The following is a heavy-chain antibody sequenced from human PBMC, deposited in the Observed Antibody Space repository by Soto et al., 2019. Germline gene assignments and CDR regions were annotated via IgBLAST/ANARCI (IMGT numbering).Heavy chain of an antibody. V-gene: IGHV1-69*14. Sequence: QVQLVQSGAEVKKPGSSVKVSCKASGGTFSSYAISWVRQAPGQGLEWMGGIIPILGTANYAQKFQGRVTITADKCTSTGYREISSLRSEDTAVYYCARDRITGTTKTYYYYGMDVWGQETTVTVSS. D-gene: IGHD1-20*01. J-gene: IGHJ6*02. CDR2: IIPILGTA. CDR3: ARDRITGTTKTYYYYGMDV. CDR1: GGTFSSYA.